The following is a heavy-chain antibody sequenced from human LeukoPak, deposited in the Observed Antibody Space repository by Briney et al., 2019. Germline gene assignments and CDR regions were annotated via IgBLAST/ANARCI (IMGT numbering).Heavy chain of an antibody. D-gene: IGHD1-1*01. CDR1: GFSLSTSGVG. CDR3: AHRRNEEYGDAFDI. CDR2: IYWDGDK. V-gene: IGHV2-5*02. Sequence: ESGPTLVNRTQTLTLTCSFSGFSLSTSGVGVGWIRQPPGKALEWLAVIYWDGDKRYSPSLKSRLTITRDTSKNQVVLTMTNMDSVDTATYYCAHRRNEEYGDAFDIWGQGTMVTVSS. J-gene: IGHJ3*02.